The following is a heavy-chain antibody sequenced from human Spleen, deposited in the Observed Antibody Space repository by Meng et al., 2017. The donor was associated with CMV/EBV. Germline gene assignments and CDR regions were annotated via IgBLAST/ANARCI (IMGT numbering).Heavy chain of an antibody. CDR3: ARDKGRNVYSGSYFDS. CDR2: AHHSGNT. J-gene: IGHJ4*02. Sequence: SETLSLTCAVSDHSISSGYYWGWIRQPPGKGLEWIGGAHHSGNTYYNPSLKSRITISLDTSKNQFSLKLTSVTAADTSVYYCARDKGRNVYSGSYFDSWGQGTLVTVSS. D-gene: IGHD1-26*01. CDR1: DHSISSGYY. V-gene: IGHV4-38-2*02.